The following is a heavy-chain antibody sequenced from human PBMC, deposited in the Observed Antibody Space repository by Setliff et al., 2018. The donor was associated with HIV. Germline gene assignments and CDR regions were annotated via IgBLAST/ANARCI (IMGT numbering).Heavy chain of an antibody. CDR3: ARELYREWDY. Sequence: GGSLRLSCAASGLTDTYNYMSWVRQAPGKGLEWVSVIYAGGSTYYADSVKGRFTISRDNSKNTAYLQMNSLRVEDTAVYYCARELYREWDYWGQGTMVTVSS. V-gene: IGHV3-53*05. CDR1: GLTDTYNY. J-gene: IGHJ4*02. D-gene: IGHD3-16*02. CDR2: IYAGGST.